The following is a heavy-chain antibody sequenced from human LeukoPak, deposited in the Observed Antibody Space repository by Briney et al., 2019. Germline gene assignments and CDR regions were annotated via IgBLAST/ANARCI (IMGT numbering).Heavy chain of an antibody. Sequence: ASETLSLTCTVSGGSISSSSYYWSWIRQPPGKGLDWIGYISDSGSANYNPSLKSRVTISLDTSKSQFSLKLSSVTAADTAVYYCARHLELPSIDHWGQGTLVTVSS. V-gene: IGHV4-61*05. CDR1: GGSISSSSYY. D-gene: IGHD1-26*01. CDR3: ARHLELPSIDH. J-gene: IGHJ4*02. CDR2: ISDSGSA.